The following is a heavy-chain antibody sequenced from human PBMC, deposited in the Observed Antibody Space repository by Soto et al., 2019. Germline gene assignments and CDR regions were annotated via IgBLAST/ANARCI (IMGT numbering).Heavy chain of an antibody. Sequence: PSQTLSLTCAISGDSVSSNSAAWNWIRQSPSRGLEWLGRTYYRSKWYNDYAVSVKSRITINPDTSKNQFSLQLNSVTPEDTAVYYCARGSAAAGERNYYYYYGMDVWGQGTTVTVSS. J-gene: IGHJ6*02. CDR1: GDSVSSNSAA. D-gene: IGHD6-13*01. V-gene: IGHV6-1*01. CDR3: ARGSAAAGERNYYYYYGMDV. CDR2: TYYRSKWYN.